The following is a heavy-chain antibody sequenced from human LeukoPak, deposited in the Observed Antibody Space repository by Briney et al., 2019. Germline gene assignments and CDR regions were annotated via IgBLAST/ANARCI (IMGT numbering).Heavy chain of an antibody. J-gene: IGHJ3*02. CDR1: GYTFTGYY. V-gene: IGHV1-2*02. CDR2: INPNSGGT. D-gene: IGHD3-9*01. Sequence: ASVKVSCKASGYTFTGYYMHWVRQAPGQGLEWMGWINPNSGGTNYAQKFQGRVTMTRDTSISTAYMELSRLRSDDTAVYYCARDLGDDILTGQGIWGQGTMVTVSS. CDR3: ARDLGDDILTGQGI.